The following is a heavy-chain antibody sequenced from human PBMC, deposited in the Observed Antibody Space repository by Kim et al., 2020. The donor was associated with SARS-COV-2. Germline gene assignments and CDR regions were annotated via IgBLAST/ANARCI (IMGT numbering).Heavy chain of an antibody. D-gene: IGHD3-10*01. Sequence: ASVKVSCKVSGYTLTELSMHWVRQAPGKGLEWMGGFDPEDGETIYAQKFQGRVTMTEDTSTDTAYMELSSLRSEDTAVYYCATQALYGSGSYPSYYYGMDVWGQGTTVTVSS. J-gene: IGHJ6*02. CDR1: GYTLTELS. CDR3: ATQALYGSGSYPSYYYGMDV. CDR2: FDPEDGET. V-gene: IGHV1-24*01.